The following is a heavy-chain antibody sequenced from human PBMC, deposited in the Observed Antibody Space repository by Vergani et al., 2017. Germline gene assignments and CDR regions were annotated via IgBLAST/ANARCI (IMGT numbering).Heavy chain of an antibody. CDR3: ARFWGSSSMGNWFDP. D-gene: IGHD6-6*01. V-gene: IGHV1-18*01. Sequence: QVQLVQSGAEVKKPGASVKVSCKASGYTFTSYGISWVRQAPGQGLEWMGWISAYNGNTNYAQKLQGRVTISVDTSKNQFSLKLSSVTAADTAVYYCARFWGSSSMGNWFDPWGQGTLVTVSS. CDR1: GYTFTSYG. CDR2: ISAYNGNT. J-gene: IGHJ5*02.